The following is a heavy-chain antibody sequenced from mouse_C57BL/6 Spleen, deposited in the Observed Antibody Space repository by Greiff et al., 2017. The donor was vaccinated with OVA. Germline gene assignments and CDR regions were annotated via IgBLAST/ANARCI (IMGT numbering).Heavy chain of an antibody. CDR2: ISDGGSYT. CDR3: ARRNGYYAYYFDY. Sequence: EVKLVESGGGLVKPGGSLKLSCAASGFTFSSYAMSWVRQTPEKRLEWVATISDGGSYTYYPDNVKGRFTISRDNAKNNLYLQMSHLKSEDTAMYYCARRNGYYAYYFDYWGQGTTLTVSS. D-gene: IGHD2-3*01. V-gene: IGHV5-4*03. J-gene: IGHJ2*01. CDR1: GFTFSSYA.